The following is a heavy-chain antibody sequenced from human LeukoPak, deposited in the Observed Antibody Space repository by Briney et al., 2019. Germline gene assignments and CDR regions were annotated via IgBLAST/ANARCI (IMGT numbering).Heavy chain of an antibody. J-gene: IGHJ4*02. CDR2: ISSSGSTI. Sequence: PGGSLRLSCAASGFTFSDYYMSWIRQAPGKGLEWVSYISSSGSTIYYADSVKGRFTISRDNAKNSLYLQMNSLRAEGTAVYYCARVKGSSSWPFDYWGQGTLVTVSS. CDR1: GFTFSDYY. CDR3: ARVKGSSSWPFDY. V-gene: IGHV3-11*04. D-gene: IGHD6-13*01.